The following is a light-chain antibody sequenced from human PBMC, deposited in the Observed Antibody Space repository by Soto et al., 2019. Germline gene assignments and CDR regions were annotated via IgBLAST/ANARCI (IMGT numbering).Light chain of an antibody. J-gene: IGKJ5*01. CDR1: QSVRDS. Sequence: EIVMTQSPATLSVSPGERATLSCRASQSVRDSLAWYQQKPGQSPRLLIYGASSRATGIPARFSGSGSGTEFTLTISSLQSEDFAVYCCQQYNNWPFITFGQGTRLEIK. V-gene: IGKV3-15*01. CDR2: GAS. CDR3: QQYNNWPFIT.